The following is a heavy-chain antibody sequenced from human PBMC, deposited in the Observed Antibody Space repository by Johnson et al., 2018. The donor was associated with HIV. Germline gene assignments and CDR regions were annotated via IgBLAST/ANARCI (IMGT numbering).Heavy chain of an antibody. J-gene: IGHJ3*02. CDR2: ISYAGSNK. D-gene: IGHD4-17*01. Sequence: QVQLVESGGGVVQPGRSLRLSCAASGFTFRSHAMLWVRQAPGKGLEWVAVISYAGSNKYYADSVKGRFTISRDNSKKTLYLQMNSLRAEDTAVYYCAQEGPLTVTTVMDAFDIWGQGTMVTVSS. CDR1: GFTFRSHA. CDR3: AQEGPLTVTTVMDAFDI. V-gene: IGHV3-30-3*02.